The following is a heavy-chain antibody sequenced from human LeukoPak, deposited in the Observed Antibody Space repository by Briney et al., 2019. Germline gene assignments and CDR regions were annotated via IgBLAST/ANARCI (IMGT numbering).Heavy chain of an antibody. Sequence: PGGSLRLSCAASGFTFSSYGMRWVRQAPGKGLEWVAFIRYDGSNKYYADSVKGRFTISRDNSKNTLYLQMNSLRAEDTAVYYCAKDTSAMATMPTTYDYWGQGTLVTVSS. CDR2: IRYDGSNK. D-gene: IGHD5-24*01. J-gene: IGHJ4*02. V-gene: IGHV3-30*02. CDR1: GFTFSSYG. CDR3: AKDTSAMATMPTTYDY.